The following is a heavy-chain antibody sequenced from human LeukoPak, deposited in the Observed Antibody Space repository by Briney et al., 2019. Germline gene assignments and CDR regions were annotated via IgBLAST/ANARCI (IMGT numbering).Heavy chain of an antibody. J-gene: IGHJ4*02. D-gene: IGHD3-10*01. CDR3: ARRGYYYGSGSYEDY. Sequence: GASLKISCEGSGYSFTSYGIGWVRQMPGKGLEWMGIIYPGDSDTKYSPSFQGQVTISADKSTSTAYLQWSSLKASDTAMYYCARRGYYYGSGSYEDYWGQGTLVTVSS. CDR1: GYSFTSYG. V-gene: IGHV5-51*01. CDR2: IYPGDSDT.